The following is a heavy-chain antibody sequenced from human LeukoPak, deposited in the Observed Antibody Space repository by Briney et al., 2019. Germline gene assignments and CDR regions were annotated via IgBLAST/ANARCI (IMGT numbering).Heavy chain of an antibody. CDR1: GGSISSGGYY. J-gene: IGHJ5*02. Sequence: SQTLSLTCTVSGGSISSGGYYWSWIRQQPGKGLEWIGYIYYSGSTYYNPSVKSRFTITVYTTKNQFSRKLSDVTAADTALYYRARRVSEVAPTLRNGENWFDPWGRGTLVTVSS. V-gene: IGHV4-31*03. CDR3: ARRVSEVAPTLRNGENWFDP. D-gene: IGHD1-26*01. CDR2: IYYSGST.